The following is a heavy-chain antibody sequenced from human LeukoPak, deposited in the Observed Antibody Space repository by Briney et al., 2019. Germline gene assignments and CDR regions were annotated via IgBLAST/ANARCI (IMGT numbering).Heavy chain of an antibody. Sequence: GESLKVSCKASGYTFTGYYMHWVRQAPGQGLEWMGWINPNSGDTNYAQNFQGRVTMTRDTSINTAYMELSSLRSDDTAVYYCARIKWAAANDWGQGTLVTVSS. V-gene: IGHV1-2*02. J-gene: IGHJ4*02. CDR3: ARIKWAAAND. CDR1: GYTFTGYY. CDR2: INPNSGDT. D-gene: IGHD6-13*01.